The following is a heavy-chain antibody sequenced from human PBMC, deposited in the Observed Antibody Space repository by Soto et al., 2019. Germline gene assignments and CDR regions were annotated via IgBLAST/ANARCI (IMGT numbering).Heavy chain of an antibody. D-gene: IGHD5-12*01. CDR3: ARAEGVALRGFDY. CDR1: GDPLSSGSYY. Sequence: SETLSLTCTVSGDPLSSGSYYWSWIRQHPGKGLEWIGYIYYSGSTYYNPSLKSRVTISVDTSKNQFSLKLSSVTAADTAVYYCARAEGVALRGFDYWGQGTLVTVSS. V-gene: IGHV4-31*03. CDR2: IYYSGST. J-gene: IGHJ4*02.